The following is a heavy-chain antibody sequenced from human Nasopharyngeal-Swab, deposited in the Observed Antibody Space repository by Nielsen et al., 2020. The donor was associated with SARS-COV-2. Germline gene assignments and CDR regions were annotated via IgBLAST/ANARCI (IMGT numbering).Heavy chain of an antibody. D-gene: IGHD2-2*02. CDR3: ARVRKDCSSTSCYTSDY. J-gene: IGHJ4*02. Sequence: VRQAPGKGLEWIAYINYNSRTTYYADSVKGRFTVSRDNSKNTLYLQMNSLRAEDTAVYYCARVRKDCSSTSCYTSDYWGQGTLVTVSS. CDR2: INYNSRTT. V-gene: IGHV3-48*01.